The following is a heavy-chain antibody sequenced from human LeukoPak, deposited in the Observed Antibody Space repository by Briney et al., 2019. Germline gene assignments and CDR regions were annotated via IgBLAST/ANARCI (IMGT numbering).Heavy chain of an antibody. CDR2: INPNSGGP. CDR1: GYTFTGHY. Sequence: ASVKVSCKASGYTFTGHYIHWVRQAPGQGFEWMGWINPNSGGPNYAQKFQGRDTMTRDTSISTAYMELSRLRSDDTAVYYCARVGYCTHGVCYSMDVWGKGTTVTVSS. V-gene: IGHV1-2*02. CDR3: ARVGYCTHGVCYSMDV. D-gene: IGHD2-8*01. J-gene: IGHJ6*03.